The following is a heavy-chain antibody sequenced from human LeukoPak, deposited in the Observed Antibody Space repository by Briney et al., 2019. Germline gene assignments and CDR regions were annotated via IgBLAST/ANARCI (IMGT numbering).Heavy chain of an antibody. D-gene: IGHD6-19*01. Sequence: SETLSLTCTVSGGSISSYYWSWIRQPPGKGLEWIGYIYYSGSTNYNPSLKSRVTISVDTSKNQFSLKLSSVTAADTAVYYCARGSRRASLDYWGQGTLVTVSS. CDR1: GGSISSYY. CDR2: IYYSGST. J-gene: IGHJ4*02. V-gene: IGHV4-59*12. CDR3: ARGSRRASLDY.